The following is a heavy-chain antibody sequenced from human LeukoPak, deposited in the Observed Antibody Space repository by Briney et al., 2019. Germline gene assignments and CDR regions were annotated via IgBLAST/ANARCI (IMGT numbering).Heavy chain of an antibody. D-gene: IGHD5-12*01. V-gene: IGHV3-9*01. CDR1: GFTFSSYA. CDR2: ISWNSGSI. Sequence: PGGSLRLSCAASGFTFSSYAMHWVRQAPGKGLEWVSGISWNSGSIGYADSVKGRFTISRDNAKNSLYLQMNSLRAEDTALYYCAASEMLVATIGYWGQGTLVTVSS. CDR3: AASEMLVATIGY. J-gene: IGHJ4*02.